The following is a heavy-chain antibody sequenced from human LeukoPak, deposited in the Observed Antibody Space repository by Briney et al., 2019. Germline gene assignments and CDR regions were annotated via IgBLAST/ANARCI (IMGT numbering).Heavy chain of an antibody. CDR2: ISYDGSNK. Sequence: GRSLRLSCAASGFTFSSYAMHWVRQAPGKGLEWVAVISYDGSNKYYADSVKGRFTISRDNSKNTLYLQVNSLRAEDTAVYYCAKDLYSYGLDYWGQGTLVTISS. J-gene: IGHJ4*02. CDR1: GFTFSSYA. V-gene: IGHV3-30*18. D-gene: IGHD5-18*01. CDR3: AKDLYSYGLDY.